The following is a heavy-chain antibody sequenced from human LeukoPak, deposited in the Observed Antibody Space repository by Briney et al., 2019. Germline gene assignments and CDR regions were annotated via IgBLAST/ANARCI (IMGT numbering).Heavy chain of an antibody. CDR3: ARGPSIEMATIPFDY. V-gene: IGHV4-4*02. D-gene: IGHD5-24*01. Sequence: SETLSLTCTVSGGSISSSNWWSWVRQPPGKGLEWIGEIYHSGSTNYNPSLKSRVTISVDKSKNQFSLKLSSVTAADTAVYYCARGPSIEMATIPFDYWGQGTLVTVSS. CDR1: GGSISSSNW. J-gene: IGHJ4*02. CDR2: IYHSGST.